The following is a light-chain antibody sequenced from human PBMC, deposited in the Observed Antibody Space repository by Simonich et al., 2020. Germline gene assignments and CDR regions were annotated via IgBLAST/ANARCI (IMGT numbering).Light chain of an antibody. CDR3: QQYYSTRT. CDR1: QSVLYSSNNNNY. CDR2: WAS. V-gene: IGKV4-1*01. Sequence: DIVMTQSPDSLSVSLGERATINCKSSQSVLYSSNNNNYLAWYPQNPGQPPTLLIYWASTRESGVPDRFSGSGSGTDFTLTISSLQAEDVAVYYCQQYYSTRTFGQGTKVEIK. J-gene: IGKJ1*01.